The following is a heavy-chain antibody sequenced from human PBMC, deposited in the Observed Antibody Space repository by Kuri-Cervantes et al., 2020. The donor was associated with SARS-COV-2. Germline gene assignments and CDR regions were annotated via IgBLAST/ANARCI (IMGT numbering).Heavy chain of an antibody. CDR3: ARSDAVGKTSYYALDV. J-gene: IGHJ6*02. V-gene: IGHV3-30-3*01. D-gene: IGHD7-27*01. CDR1: GFIFNNSA. Sequence: GGSLRLSCAGSGFIFNNSAMHWVRQIPGEGLEWVAITSYDGTSKYYAASVKGRFTISGDNSKNTLYLQMNSLRAEDTAVYYCARSDAVGKTSYYALDVWGQGTTVTVSS. CDR2: TSYDGTSK.